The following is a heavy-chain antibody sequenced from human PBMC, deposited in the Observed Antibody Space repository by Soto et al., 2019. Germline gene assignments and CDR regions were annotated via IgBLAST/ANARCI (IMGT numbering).Heavy chain of an antibody. V-gene: IGHV3-74*01. D-gene: IGHD2-2*01. CDR1: GFTFSNSW. CDR3: VKVLARGVGVPRFYFDS. J-gene: IGHJ4*02. Sequence: PGGSLRLSCAASGFTFSNSWMHWVRQVSGKGQEWVSRINADGTSTSYADSVKGRFTISRDNAKNTLYLHVNSLRAEDTAVYYCVKVLARGVGVPRFYFDSWGQGALVTVSS. CDR2: INADGTST.